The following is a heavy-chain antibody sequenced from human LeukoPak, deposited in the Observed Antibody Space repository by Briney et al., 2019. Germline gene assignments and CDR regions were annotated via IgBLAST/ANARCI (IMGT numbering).Heavy chain of an antibody. CDR1: GFTFSSFN. CDR3: ASAPTITMVRGAYDTPDY. J-gene: IGHJ4*02. D-gene: IGHD3-10*01. V-gene: IGHV3-48*01. CDR2: ISSSNSSI. Sequence: GGSLRLSCAASGFTFSSFNMNWVRQAPGKGLEWVSYISSSNSSIYYADSVKGRFTISRDNAKNSLYLQMNSLRAEDTAVYYCASAPTITMVRGAYDTPDYWGQGTLVTVSS.